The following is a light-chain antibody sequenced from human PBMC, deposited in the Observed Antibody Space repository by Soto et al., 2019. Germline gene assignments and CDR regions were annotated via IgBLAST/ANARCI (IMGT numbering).Light chain of an antibody. CDR3: GAWDSSLSAVV. CDR2: ENN. Sequence: QSVLTQPPSVSAAPGQKVTISCSGSSSNIGNNYVSWYQQLPGTAPKLLIYENNKRPSGIPDRFSGSKSGTSATLGITGLQTVDEADYYCGAWDSSLSAVVLGGGTKLTVL. J-gene: IGLJ2*01. CDR1: SSNIGNNY. V-gene: IGLV1-51*02.